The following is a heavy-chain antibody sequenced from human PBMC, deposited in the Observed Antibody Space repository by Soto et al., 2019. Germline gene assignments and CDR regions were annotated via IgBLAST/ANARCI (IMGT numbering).Heavy chain of an antibody. D-gene: IGHD2-15*01. CDR1: GFTFSNYA. CDR3: AKGTCSGGTCYKLDY. V-gene: IGHV3-23*01. J-gene: IGHJ4*02. Sequence: PVWSLRLSCAASGFTFSNYAMNWVRQAPGKGLEGVSVISGSGGSAYYADSVQGRFTISRDNSKNTLYLQMNSLRAEDTAIYYCAKGTCSGGTCYKLDYWGQGT. CDR2: ISGSGGSA.